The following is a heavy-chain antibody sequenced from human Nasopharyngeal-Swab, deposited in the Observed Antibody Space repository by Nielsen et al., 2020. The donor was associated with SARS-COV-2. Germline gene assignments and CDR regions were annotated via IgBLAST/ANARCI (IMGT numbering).Heavy chain of an antibody. CDR1: GGSISSGGYY. Sequence: SETLSLTCTVSGGSISSGGYYWSWIRQHPGKGLEWIGYIYYSRSTYYNPSLKSRVTISVDTSKNQFSLKLSSVTAADTAVYYCARAKGEWLSTGAYYFDYWGQGTLVTVSS. CDR2: IYYSRST. J-gene: IGHJ4*02. CDR3: ARAKGEWLSTGAYYFDY. D-gene: IGHD6-19*01. V-gene: IGHV4-31*03.